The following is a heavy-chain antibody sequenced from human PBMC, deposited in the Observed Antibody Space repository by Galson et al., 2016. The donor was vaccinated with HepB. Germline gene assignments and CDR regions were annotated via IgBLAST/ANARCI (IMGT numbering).Heavy chain of an antibody. CDR1: GGTFSSYA. Sequence: SVKVSCKASGGTFSSYAISWVRQAPGQGLEWMGGIIPMFGIANYAQKFQGRVTITADKSTSTAYTELSSLRSEDTAVYYCARVPLGDGDYRYYYYYYGMDVWGQGTTVTVSS. CDR2: IIPMFGIA. V-gene: IGHV1-69*10. J-gene: IGHJ6*02. CDR3: ARVPLGDGDYRYYYYYYGMDV. D-gene: IGHD4-17*01.